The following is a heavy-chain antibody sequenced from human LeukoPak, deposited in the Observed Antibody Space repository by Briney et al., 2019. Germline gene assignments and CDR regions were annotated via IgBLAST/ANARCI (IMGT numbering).Heavy chain of an antibody. D-gene: IGHD3-22*01. J-gene: IGHJ4*02. CDR3: ARSPTYYYDSSGYLNFDY. CDR2: MNPNSGNT. CDR1: GYTLTELS. Sequence: ASVKLSCKVSGYTLTELSMHWVRQATGQGLEWMGWMNPNSGNTGYAQKFQGRVTMTRNTSISTAYMELSSLRSEDTAVYYCARSPTYYYDSSGYLNFDYWGQGTLVTVSS. V-gene: IGHV1-8*01.